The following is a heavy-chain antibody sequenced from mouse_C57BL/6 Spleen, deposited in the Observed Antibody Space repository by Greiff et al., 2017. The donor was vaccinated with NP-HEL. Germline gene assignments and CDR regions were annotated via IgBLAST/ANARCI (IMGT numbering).Heavy chain of an antibody. V-gene: IGHV1-64*01. CDR2: IHPNSGST. CDR1: GYTFTSYW. Sequence: QVQLPQPGAELVKPGASVKLSCKASGYTFTSYWMHWVKQRPGQGLEWIGMIHPNSGSTNYNEKFKSKATLTVDKSSSTAYMQLSSLTSEDSAVYYCARRYGNYERDYWGQGTTLTVSS. D-gene: IGHD2-1*01. CDR3: ARRYGNYERDY. J-gene: IGHJ2*01.